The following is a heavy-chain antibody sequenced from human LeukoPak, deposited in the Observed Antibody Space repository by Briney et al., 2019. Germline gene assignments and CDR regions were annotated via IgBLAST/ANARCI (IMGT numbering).Heavy chain of an antibody. CDR1: GFTFSNYW. CDR2: INWTGGST. J-gene: IGHJ4*02. CDR3: ARATHYYESSGYDY. Sequence: AGGSLRLSCAASGFTFSNYWMSWVRQAPGKGLEWVSGINWTGGSTGYADSVKGRFTISRDNAKNSLYLQMNSLRAEDTALYYCARATHYYESSGYDYWGQGTLVTVSS. V-gene: IGHV3-20*04. D-gene: IGHD3-22*01.